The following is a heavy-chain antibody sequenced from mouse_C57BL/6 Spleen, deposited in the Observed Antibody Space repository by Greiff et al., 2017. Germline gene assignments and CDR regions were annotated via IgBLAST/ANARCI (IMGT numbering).Heavy chain of an antibody. CDR3: ARSYYSNYVAY. Sequence: EVQGVESGGGLVKPGGSLKLSCAASGFTFSDYGMHWVRQAPEKGLAWVAYISSGSSTIYYADTVKGRFTISRDNAKNTLFLQMTSLRSEDTAMYYCARSYYSNYVAYWGQGTLVTVSA. CDR1: GFTFSDYG. J-gene: IGHJ3*01. D-gene: IGHD2-5*01. CDR2: ISSGSSTI. V-gene: IGHV5-17*01.